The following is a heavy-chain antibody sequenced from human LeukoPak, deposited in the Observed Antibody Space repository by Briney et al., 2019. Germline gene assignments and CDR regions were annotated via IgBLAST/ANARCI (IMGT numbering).Heavy chain of an antibody. V-gene: IGHV4-4*02. Sequence: SETLSLTCAVSGGSISSSNWWSWVRQPPGKGLEWIGEIYHSGSTNYNPSLKSRVTISVDKSKNQFSLKLSSVTAADTAVYYCARKMYYDSWSGYSYDAFDIWGQGTMVTVSS. J-gene: IGHJ3*02. CDR2: IYHSGST. D-gene: IGHD3-3*01. CDR3: ARKMYYDSWSGYSYDAFDI. CDR1: GGSISSSNW.